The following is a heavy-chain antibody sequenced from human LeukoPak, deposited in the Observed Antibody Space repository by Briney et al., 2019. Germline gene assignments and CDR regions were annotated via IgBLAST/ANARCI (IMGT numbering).Heavy chain of an antibody. CDR2: IYSGGST. V-gene: IGHV3-53*01. CDR1: GFTFSSYS. J-gene: IGHJ6*04. CDR3: ARIDFWMGMDV. Sequence: PGGSLRLSCAASGFTFSSYSMNWVRQAPGKGLEWVSVIYSGGSTYYADSVKGRFTISRDNSKNTLYLQMNSLRAEDTAVYYCARIDFWMGMDVWGKGTTVTVSS. D-gene: IGHD3-3*01.